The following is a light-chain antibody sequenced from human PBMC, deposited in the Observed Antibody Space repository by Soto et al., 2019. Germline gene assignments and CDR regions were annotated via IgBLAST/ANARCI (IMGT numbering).Light chain of an antibody. Sequence: QSVLTQPPSVSGAPGQRVTISCTGSRSNIGANYNVHWYQQLPGTAPKLLIYGNYNRPSGVPDRFSGSKSGTSASLAITGLQPEDEADYYCQSYDGSLSGVVFGGGTKLTVL. CDR3: QSYDGSLSGVV. V-gene: IGLV1-40*01. CDR1: RSNIGANYN. CDR2: GNY. J-gene: IGLJ2*01.